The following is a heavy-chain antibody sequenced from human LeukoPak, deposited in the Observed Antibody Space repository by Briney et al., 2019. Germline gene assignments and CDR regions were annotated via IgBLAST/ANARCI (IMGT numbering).Heavy chain of an antibody. CDR2: IKQDGSGK. V-gene: IGHV3-7*01. J-gene: IGHJ4*02. CDR3: ARLYYYDPYGSYFDY. CDR1: GFTFSSYW. Sequence: PGGSLRLSCAASGFTFSSYWMSWVRQAPGKGLEWVANIKQDGSGKYYVDSVKGRFTISRDKAKNSLYLQMNSLRAEDTAVYYCARLYYYDPYGSYFDYWGQGTLVTVSS. D-gene: IGHD3-22*01.